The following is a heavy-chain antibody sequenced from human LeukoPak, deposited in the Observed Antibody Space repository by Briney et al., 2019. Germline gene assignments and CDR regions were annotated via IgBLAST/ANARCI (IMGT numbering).Heavy chain of an antibody. Sequence: SETLSLTCTVSGVSISSSSYYWGWIRQPPGKGLEWIGSIYYSGSTYYNPSLKSRVTISVDTSKNQFSLKLSSVTAADTAVYYCAAGELLYYMDVWGKGTTVTVSS. J-gene: IGHJ6*03. D-gene: IGHD2-21*01. V-gene: IGHV4-39*07. CDR2: IYYSGST. CDR3: AAGELLYYMDV. CDR1: GVSISSSSYY.